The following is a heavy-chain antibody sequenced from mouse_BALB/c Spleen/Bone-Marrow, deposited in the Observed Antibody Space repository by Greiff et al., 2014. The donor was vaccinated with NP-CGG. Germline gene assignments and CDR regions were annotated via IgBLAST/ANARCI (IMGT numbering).Heavy chain of an antibody. CDR1: GYTFTDYY. CDR2: IYPESGNT. J-gene: IGHJ4*01. CDR3: ANLGRYAMDY. V-gene: IGHV1-84*02. D-gene: IGHD3-1*01. Sequence: QVQLQQSGPELVKPGASVKISCKASGYTFTDYYINWVKQKPGQGLEWIGWIYPESGNTKYNEKFKGKATLTVDTSSSTAYMQLSSLTSEDTAVYFCANLGRYAMDYWGQGTSVTVSS.